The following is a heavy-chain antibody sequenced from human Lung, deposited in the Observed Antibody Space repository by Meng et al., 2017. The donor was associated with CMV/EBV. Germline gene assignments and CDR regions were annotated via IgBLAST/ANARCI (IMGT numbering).Heavy chain of an antibody. CDR3: AREGTNSYYFDY. V-gene: IGHV4-30-4*01. Sequence: TCGVSGDSISSGDSYWSWIRQPPGKGLEWIGYIYESGSTSYNPSLESRVTISVDTSKNQFSLKVMSVTAADTAVYYCAREGTNSYYFDYWGQGTLVTVS. CDR1: GDSISSGDSY. CDR2: IYESGST. D-gene: IGHD1-14*01. J-gene: IGHJ4*02.